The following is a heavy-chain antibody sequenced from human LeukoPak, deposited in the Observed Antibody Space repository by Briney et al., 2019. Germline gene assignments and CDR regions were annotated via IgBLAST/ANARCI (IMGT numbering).Heavy chain of an antibody. D-gene: IGHD1-14*01. CDR1: GGSISSYY. CDR3: ARINLLYYFDY. V-gene: IGHV4-59*08. CDR2: IYYSGST. J-gene: IGHJ4*02. Sequence: SETLSLTCTVSGGSISSYYWSWIRQPPGKGLEWIGYIYYSGSTNYNPSLKSRVTISVDTSKNQFSLKLSSVTAADTAVYYCARINLLYYFDYWGQGTLVTVSS.